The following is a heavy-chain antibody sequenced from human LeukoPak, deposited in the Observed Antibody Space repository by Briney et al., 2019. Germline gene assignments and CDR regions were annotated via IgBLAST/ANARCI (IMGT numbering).Heavy chain of an antibody. CDR2: ISSNGGST. CDR1: GFTFSSYA. J-gene: IGHJ6*02. CDR3: AREGYPYYYGMDV. D-gene: IGHD2-15*01. Sequence: GGSLRLSCAASGFTFSSYAMHWVRQAPGKGLEYVPAISSNGGSTYYANSVKGRFTISRDNSKNTLYLQMGSLRAEDMAVYYCAREGYPYYYGMDVWGQGTTVTVSS. V-gene: IGHV3-64*01.